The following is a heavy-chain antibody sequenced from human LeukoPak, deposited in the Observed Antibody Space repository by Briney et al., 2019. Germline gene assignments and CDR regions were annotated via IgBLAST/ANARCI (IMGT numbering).Heavy chain of an antibody. CDR2: INPSGGST. V-gene: IGHV1-46*01. Sequence: ASVKVSCKASGYTFTSYYIHWVRQAPGQGLEWMGLINPSGGSTNYAQKFQGRVTMTRDTSTSTVYMELSSLRSEDTAVYYCARDGYSSSWYGSYYYMDVWGKGTTVTVSS. D-gene: IGHD6-13*01. CDR1: GYTFTSYY. J-gene: IGHJ6*03. CDR3: ARDGYSSSWYGSYYYMDV.